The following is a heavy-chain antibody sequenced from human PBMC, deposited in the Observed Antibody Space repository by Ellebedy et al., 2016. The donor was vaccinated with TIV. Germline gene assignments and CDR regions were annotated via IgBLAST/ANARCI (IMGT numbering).Heavy chain of an antibody. V-gene: IGHV6-1*01. CDR2: TYYRSKWYY. CDR1: GDSVSTNG. CDR3: ARAVTI. D-gene: IGHD5-18*01. Sequence: SQTLSLTCAISGDSVSTNGWNWIRQSPSRGLEWLGRTYYRSKWYYDYAVSVKSRITIDPDASKNQFSLKLSSVTAADTAVYYCARAVTIWGQGTLVTVSS. J-gene: IGHJ4*02.